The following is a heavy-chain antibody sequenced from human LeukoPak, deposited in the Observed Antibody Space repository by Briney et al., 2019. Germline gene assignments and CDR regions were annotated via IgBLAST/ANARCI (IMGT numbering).Heavy chain of an antibody. Sequence: SETLSLTCTVSGGSISSGSYCWSWIRQPAGKGLGWVGRIYTSGSTNYNPFLKSRVTISVDTSKTQFSLKLSSVTAADTAVYYCARETGRGGWYELDAFDIWGQGTMVTVSS. CDR2: IYTSGST. CDR1: GGSISSGSYC. D-gene: IGHD6-19*01. CDR3: ARETGRGGWYELDAFDI. V-gene: IGHV4-61*02. J-gene: IGHJ3*02.